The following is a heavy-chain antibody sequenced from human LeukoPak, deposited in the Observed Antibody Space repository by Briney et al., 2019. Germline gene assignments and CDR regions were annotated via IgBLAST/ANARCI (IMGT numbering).Heavy chain of an antibody. D-gene: IGHD6-13*01. J-gene: IGHJ4*02. CDR1: GFTFSSYS. CDR3: ARAAYSSGWYDY. CDR2: ISSSSYI. Sequence: GGSLRLSCAASGFTFSSYSMNWVRQAPGKGLEWVSSISSSSYIYYADSVKCRVTISRDNAKNSLYLQMNSLRAEDTAVYYCARAAYSSGWYDYWGQGTLVTVSS. V-gene: IGHV3-21*01.